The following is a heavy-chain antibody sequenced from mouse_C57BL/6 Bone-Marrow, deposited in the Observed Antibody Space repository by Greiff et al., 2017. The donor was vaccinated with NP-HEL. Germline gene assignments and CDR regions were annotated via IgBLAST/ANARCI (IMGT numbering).Heavy chain of an antibody. V-gene: IGHV1-54*01. CDR3: ARGLVATPYWYFDV. CDR1: GYAFTNYL. D-gene: IGHD1-1*01. CDR2: INPGSGGT. Sequence: VKLMESGAELVRPGTSVKVSCKASGYAFTNYLIEWVKQRPGQGLEWIGVINPGSGGTNYNEKFKGKATLTADKSSSTAYMQLSSLTSEDSAVYFCARGLVATPYWYFDVWGTGTTVTVSS. J-gene: IGHJ1*03.